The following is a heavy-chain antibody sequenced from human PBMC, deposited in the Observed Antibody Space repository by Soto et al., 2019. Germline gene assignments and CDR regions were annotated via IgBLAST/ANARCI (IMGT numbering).Heavy chain of an antibody. CDR3: ARFVFYYDSSGYYFDY. V-gene: IGHV3-7*03. D-gene: IGHD3-22*01. CDR1: GFTFSSYW. Sequence: GGSLRLSCAASGFTFSSYWMSWVRQAPGKGLEWVANIKQDGSEKYYVDSVKGRFTISRDNAKNSLYLQMNSLRAEDTAVYYCARFVFYYDSSGYYFDYWGRGTLVTVSS. J-gene: IGHJ4*02. CDR2: IKQDGSEK.